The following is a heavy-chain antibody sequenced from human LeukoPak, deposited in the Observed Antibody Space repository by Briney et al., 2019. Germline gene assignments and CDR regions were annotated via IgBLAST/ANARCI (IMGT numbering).Heavy chain of an antibody. CDR1: GFTVSSNY. V-gene: IGHV3-66*01. CDR2: FYSGGDT. J-gene: IGHJ4*02. D-gene: IGHD6-13*01. Sequence: GGSLRLSCAASGFTVSSNYMSWVRQAPGKGLECVSVFYSGGDTYYADSVKGRFTISRDNSKSMVYLQMNNLRAEDTAVYYCTTAQIYDGTWYGRDYWGQGTLVTVSS. CDR3: TTAQIYDGTWYGRDY.